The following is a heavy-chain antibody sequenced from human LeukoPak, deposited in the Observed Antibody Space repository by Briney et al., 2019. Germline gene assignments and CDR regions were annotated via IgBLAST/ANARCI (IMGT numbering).Heavy chain of an antibody. J-gene: IGHJ4*02. CDR1: GFTFSNYG. CDR3: AREDSGSYYEGY. V-gene: IGHV3-21*01. D-gene: IGHD1-26*01. Sequence: GGSLRLSCGASGFTFSNYGMLWVRQAPGKGLEWVSSISSSSSYIYYADSVKGRFTISRDNAKNSLYLQMNSLRAEDTAVYYCAREDSGSYYEGYWGQGTLVTVSS. CDR2: ISSSSSYI.